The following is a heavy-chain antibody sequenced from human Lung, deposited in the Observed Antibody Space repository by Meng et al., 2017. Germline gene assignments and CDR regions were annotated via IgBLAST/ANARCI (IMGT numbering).Heavy chain of an antibody. CDR2: INHSGST. CDR1: GGSFSDYY. D-gene: IGHD4-11*01. Sequence: QVQLQQWGAGLLKPSETLSLTCVVSGGSFSDYYWSWIRQPPGKGLEWIGEINHSGSTNYNPSLESRATMSVDTSQNNLSLKLSSVTAADSAVYYCARGPTTMAHDFDYWGQGTLVTVSS. CDR3: ARGPTTMAHDFDY. J-gene: IGHJ4*02. V-gene: IGHV4-34*01.